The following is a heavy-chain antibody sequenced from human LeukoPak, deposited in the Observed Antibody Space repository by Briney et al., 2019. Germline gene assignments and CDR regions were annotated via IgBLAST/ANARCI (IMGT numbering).Heavy chain of an antibody. CDR1: GFIFGNYA. J-gene: IGHJ4*02. CDR3: TKGDGRNYGTCSDH. CDR2: ISWNSDSI. D-gene: IGHD3-10*01. Sequence: GGSLRLSCAASGFIFGNYAIHWVRQVPGKGLEWISVISWNSDSIGYADSVKGRFTISRDNANNLLYLQMNSLRVEDTALYYCTKGDGRNYGTCSDHWGQGTLVTIST. V-gene: IGHV3-9*01.